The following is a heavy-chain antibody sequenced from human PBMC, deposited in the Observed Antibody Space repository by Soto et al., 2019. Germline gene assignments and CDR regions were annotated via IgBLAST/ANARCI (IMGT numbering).Heavy chain of an antibody. J-gene: IGHJ4*02. V-gene: IGHV4-31*03. CDR2: IYYSGST. CDR3: ASTSLGELSLYEEDLAY. D-gene: IGHD3-16*02. Sequence: SETLSLTCTVSGGSISSGGYYWSWIRQHPGKGLEWIGYIYYSGSTYYNPSLKSRVTISVDTSKNQFSLKLSSVTAADTAVYYCASTSLGELSLYEEDLAYWGQGTLVTVSS. CDR1: GGSISSGGYY.